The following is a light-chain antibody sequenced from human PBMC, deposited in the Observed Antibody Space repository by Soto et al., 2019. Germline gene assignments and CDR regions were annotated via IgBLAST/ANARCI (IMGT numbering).Light chain of an antibody. J-gene: IGKJ1*01. Sequence: EIVMTQSPATLSVSPGERATLSCGASQSVRSYLAWYQQKPGQAPRLLIYGASSRATGIPDRFSGSGSGTDYTLTISRLEPEDFAVYYCQQYGSSPQTFGQGTKVDI. CDR2: GAS. CDR3: QQYGSSPQT. V-gene: IGKV3-20*01. CDR1: QSVRSY.